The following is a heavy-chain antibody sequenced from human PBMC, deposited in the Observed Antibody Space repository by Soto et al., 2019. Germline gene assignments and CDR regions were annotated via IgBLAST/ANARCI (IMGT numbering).Heavy chain of an antibody. Sequence: SETLSLTCTLSGGSISSSSYYWGWIRQPQGKGLERIGSIYYSGSTYYTPSLKCLVTISVDMSTNQFSLKLSSVTDADTAVYYCARRLYYDSSGFEGGGMDVWGQGTTVTVS. D-gene: IGHD3-22*01. CDR2: IYYSGST. J-gene: IGHJ6*02. CDR3: ARRLYYDSSGFEGGGMDV. CDR1: GGSISSSSYY. V-gene: IGHV4-39*01.